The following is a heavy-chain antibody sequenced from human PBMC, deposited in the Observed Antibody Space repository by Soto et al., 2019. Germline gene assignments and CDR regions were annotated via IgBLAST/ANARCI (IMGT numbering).Heavy chain of an antibody. CDR3: ARPEVVPAALRDVPASYGLDV. Sequence: YSLTSSGEGSGYSFTSYWISWVRQMPGKGLEWMGRIDPSDSYTNYSPSFQGHVTISADKSISTAYLQWSSLKASDTAMYYCARPEVVPAALRDVPASYGLDVWGQGTTLSVTS. V-gene: IGHV5-10-1*01. CDR2: IDPSDSYT. D-gene: IGHD2-2*01. J-gene: IGHJ6*02. CDR1: GYSFTSYW.